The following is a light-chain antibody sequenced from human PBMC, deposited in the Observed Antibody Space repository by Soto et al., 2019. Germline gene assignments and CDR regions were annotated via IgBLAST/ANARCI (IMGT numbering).Light chain of an antibody. CDR3: QKSDSAPWT. CDR2: AAS. J-gene: IGKJ1*01. CDR1: QGISNS. V-gene: IGKV1-27*01. Sequence: DIQMTQSPSSLSASVRDRVTITCRASQGISNSLAWYQQKPGKVPKLLIYAASTLQSGVPARFSGSGSGTDFTLPISSLQPEDVATYYCQKSDSAPWTFGQGTQVEIK.